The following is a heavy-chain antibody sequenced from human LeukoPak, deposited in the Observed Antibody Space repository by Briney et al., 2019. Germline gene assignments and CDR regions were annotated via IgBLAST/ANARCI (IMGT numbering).Heavy chain of an antibody. CDR3: ASLDTAMVNGDY. D-gene: IGHD5-18*01. CDR2: IKQDGSEK. V-gene: IGHV3-7*01. J-gene: IGHJ4*02. CDR1: GLTLRSYR. Sequence: GGSLRLSCAPSGLTLRSYRMSWARKAPGKGGEGVANIKQDGSEKKSVDSVKGRFTISRDNAKNSLYLQMNRLRAEDTSMYYCASLDTAMVNGDYWGQGTLVTVSS.